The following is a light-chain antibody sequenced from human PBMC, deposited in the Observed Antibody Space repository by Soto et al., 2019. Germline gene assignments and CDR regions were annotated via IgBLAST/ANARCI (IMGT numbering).Light chain of an antibody. Sequence: EIVLTQSPGTLSLSPGERATLYCRASQSVSSNYLAWYQQKPGQSPRVLIYGASSSATVIPDRFSCSGSGADLTLTISILEPEDFAVYYCQQYTTSPFTFGPGTKVDIK. CDR2: GAS. CDR1: QSVSSNY. V-gene: IGKV3-20*01. J-gene: IGKJ3*01. CDR3: QQYTTSPFT.